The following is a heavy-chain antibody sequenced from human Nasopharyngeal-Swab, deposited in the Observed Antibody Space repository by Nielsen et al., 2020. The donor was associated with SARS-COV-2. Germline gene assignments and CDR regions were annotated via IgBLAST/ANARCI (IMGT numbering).Heavy chain of an antibody. J-gene: IGHJ6*03. Sequence: SETLSLTCTVSGGSVSSGSYYWSWIRQPPGKGLEWIGYIHYSGSTNYNPSLKSRVTISVDTSKNQFSLKLSSVTAADTAVYYCARVRYGDSTGYYYYYMDVWGKGTTVTVSS. CDR1: GGSVSSGSYY. D-gene: IGHD4-17*01. CDR2: IHYSGST. V-gene: IGHV4-61*01. CDR3: ARVRYGDSTGYYYYYMDV.